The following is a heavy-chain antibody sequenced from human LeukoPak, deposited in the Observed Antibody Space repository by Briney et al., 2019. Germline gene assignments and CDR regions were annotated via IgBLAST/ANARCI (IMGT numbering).Heavy chain of an antibody. J-gene: IGHJ5*02. CDR3: GRDLGGRGGA. V-gene: IGHV3-74*01. CDR1: GFSFSTYL. D-gene: IGHD1-26*01. CDR2: TNTDGSIT. Sequence: GGSLRLSCAASGFSFSTYLMHWVRQVPGTGLVWVSRTNTDGSITDYADSVKGRFTISRDNAKDTLYLQMNSLRPEDTAVYYCGRDLGGRGGAWGQGTLVTVSS.